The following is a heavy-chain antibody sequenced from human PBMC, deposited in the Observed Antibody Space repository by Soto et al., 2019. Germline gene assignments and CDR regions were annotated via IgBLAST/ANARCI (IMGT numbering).Heavy chain of an antibody. Sequence: GSLRLSCAASGFTFSSYWMSWVRQAPGKGLEWVANIKQDGSEKYYVDSVKGRFTISRDNAKNSLYLQMNSLRAEDTAVYYCAREGEDIVVVPAAIRDYWGQGTLVTVSS. CDR2: IKQDGSEK. V-gene: IGHV3-7*03. CDR3: AREGEDIVVVPAAIRDY. CDR1: GFTFSSYW. J-gene: IGHJ4*02. D-gene: IGHD2-2*02.